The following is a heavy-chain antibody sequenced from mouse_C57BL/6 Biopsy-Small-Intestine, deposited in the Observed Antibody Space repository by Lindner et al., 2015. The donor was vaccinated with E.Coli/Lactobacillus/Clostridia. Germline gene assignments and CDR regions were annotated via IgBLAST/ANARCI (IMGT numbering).Heavy chain of an antibody. CDR1: GYTFINHG. CDR2: ISAYNGDT. D-gene: IGHD1-1*01. CDR3: ARGRYYGENGDLDN. V-gene: IGHV14-4*02. J-gene: IGHJ4*01. Sequence: SVKVSCKASGYTFINHGLNWMRQAPGQGLEWLGWISAYNGDTNYAPSFQGRVTMTRDTSANTTYMELTSLRSDDTAVYYCARGRYYGENGDLDNWGQGTPVTVSS.